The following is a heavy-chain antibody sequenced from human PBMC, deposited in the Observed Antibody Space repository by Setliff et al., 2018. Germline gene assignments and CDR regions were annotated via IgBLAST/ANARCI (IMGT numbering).Heavy chain of an antibody. J-gene: IGHJ4*02. CDR2: INHSGST. CDR1: GGSISSSY. Sequence: SETLSLTCTVSGGSISSSYWSWVRQPPGKGLEWIGEINHSGSTNYNPSLKSRVTISVDTSKNQFSLKLTSVTAADTAVYFCARRVAVTGSHIDYWGQGTLVTVSS. CDR3: ARRVAVTGSHIDY. V-gene: IGHV4-34*01. D-gene: IGHD6-19*01.